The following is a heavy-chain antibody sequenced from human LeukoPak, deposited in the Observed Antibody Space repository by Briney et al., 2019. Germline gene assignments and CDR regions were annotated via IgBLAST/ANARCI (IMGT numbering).Heavy chain of an antibody. V-gene: IGHV1-2*02. CDR2: INPNSGGT. CDR1: GYTFTSYD. J-gene: IGHJ5*02. CDR3: AREGDCSSTSCYDVNWFDP. D-gene: IGHD2-2*01. Sequence: ASVKVSCKASGYTFTSYDINWVRQAPGQGLEWMGWINPNSGGTNYAQKFQGRVTMTRDTSISTAYVELSRLRSDDTAVYYCAREGDCSSTSCYDVNWFDPWGQGTLVTVSS.